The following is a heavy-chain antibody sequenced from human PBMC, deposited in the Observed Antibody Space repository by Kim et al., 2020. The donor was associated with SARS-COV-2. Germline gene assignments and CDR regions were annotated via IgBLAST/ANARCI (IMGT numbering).Heavy chain of an antibody. CDR3: ARGRSAHDY. CDR2: GRT. V-gene: IGHV4-59*09. Sequence: GRTQPNPSLKSRVTISVATSTNQFPLKVNSVTPADTAVYFCARGRSAHDYWGPGALVTVSS. J-gene: IGHJ4*02.